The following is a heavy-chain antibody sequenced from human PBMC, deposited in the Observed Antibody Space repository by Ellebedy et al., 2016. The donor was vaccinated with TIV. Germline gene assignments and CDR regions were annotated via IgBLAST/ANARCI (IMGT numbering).Heavy chain of an antibody. D-gene: IGHD3-10*01. CDR1: GGSFSGYY. Sequence: MPSETLSLTCAVYGGSFSGYYWSWIRQPPGKGLEWIGEINHSGSTNYNPSLKSRVTISVDTSKNQFSLKLSSVTAADTAVYYCARRRWSLHYYGSGSQPKRWFDPWGQGTLVTVSS. CDR2: INHSGST. J-gene: IGHJ5*02. CDR3: ARRRWSLHYYGSGSQPKRWFDP. V-gene: IGHV4-34*01.